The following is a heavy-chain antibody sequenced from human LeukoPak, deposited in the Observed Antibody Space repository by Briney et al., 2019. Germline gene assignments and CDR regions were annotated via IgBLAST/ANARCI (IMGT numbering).Heavy chain of an antibody. Sequence: ASVKVSCKASGYTFTGYYMHWVRQAPGQGLEWMGWINPNSGGTNYAQKFQGRVTMTRDTSISTAYMELSRLRSDDTAVYYCARATGYSSGWYSPYMDVWGKGTTVTISS. D-gene: IGHD6-19*01. CDR3: ARATGYSSGWYSPYMDV. CDR1: GYTFTGYY. V-gene: IGHV1-2*02. J-gene: IGHJ6*03. CDR2: INPNSGGT.